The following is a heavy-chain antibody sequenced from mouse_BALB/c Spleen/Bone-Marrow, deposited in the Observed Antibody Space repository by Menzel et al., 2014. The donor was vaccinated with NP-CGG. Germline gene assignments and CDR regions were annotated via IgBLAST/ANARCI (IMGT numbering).Heavy chain of an antibody. V-gene: IGHV1-5*01. Sequence: QPGTVLARPGAAVKVSCKASGYTFSNYWMHWVKQRPGQGLEWIGTIYPGNSDTTYNQKFKGKAKLTAVTSTSTAYMELSSLTNGDSAVYYCTTLARSDFDYWGQGTTLTVSS. D-gene: IGHD3-1*01. CDR1: GYTFSNYW. J-gene: IGHJ2*01. CDR3: TTLARSDFDY. CDR2: IYPGNSDT.